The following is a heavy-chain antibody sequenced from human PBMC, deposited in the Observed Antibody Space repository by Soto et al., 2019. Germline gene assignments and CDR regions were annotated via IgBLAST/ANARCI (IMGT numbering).Heavy chain of an antibody. J-gene: IGHJ4*02. Sequence: ASVKVSCKASGYTFTGYYMHWVRQAPGQGLEWMGWINPNSGGTNYAQKFQGWVTMTRDTPISTAYMELSRLRSDDTAVYYCAAGVGATTGADYWGQGTLVTVSS. CDR1: GYTFTGYY. V-gene: IGHV1-2*04. CDR3: AAGVGATTGADY. CDR2: INPNSGGT. D-gene: IGHD1-26*01.